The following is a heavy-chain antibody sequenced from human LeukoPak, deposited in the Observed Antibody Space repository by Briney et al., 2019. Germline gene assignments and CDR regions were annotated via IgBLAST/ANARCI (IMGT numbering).Heavy chain of an antibody. D-gene: IGHD1-1*01. V-gene: IGHV4-34*12. CDR1: GGSFSGYY. CDR2: IVHSGNT. Sequence: SETLSLTCAVYGGSFSGYYWSWIRQPPGKGLEWIGEIVHSGNTKYNPSLKSRVTISVDTSKNQFSLNLTSVTAADTAVYYCARFGSSTWYKGAFDIWGQGTMVTVVS. J-gene: IGHJ3*02. CDR3: ARFGSSTWYKGAFDI.